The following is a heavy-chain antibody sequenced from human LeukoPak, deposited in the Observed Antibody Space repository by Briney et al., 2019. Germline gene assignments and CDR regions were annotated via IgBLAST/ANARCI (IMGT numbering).Heavy chain of an antibody. CDR1: GYTFTGYY. CDR2: INPNSGGT. Sequence: ASVKVSCKASGYTFTGYYMHWVRQAPGQGLEWMGWINPNSGGTNYAQKFQGKVTMTRDTSISTAYMELSRLRSDDTAVYYCARWAFDWLVYFDYWGQGTLVTVSP. J-gene: IGHJ4*02. D-gene: IGHD3-9*01. V-gene: IGHV1-2*02. CDR3: ARWAFDWLVYFDY.